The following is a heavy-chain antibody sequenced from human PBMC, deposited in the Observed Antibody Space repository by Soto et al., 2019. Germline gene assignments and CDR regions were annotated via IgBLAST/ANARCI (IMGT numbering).Heavy chain of an antibody. CDR1: GGSISSGGYY. V-gene: IGHV4-31*03. Sequence: SETLSLTCTVSGGSISSGGYYWSWIRQHPGKGLEWIGYIYYSGSTYYNPSLKSRVTISVDTSKNQFSLKLSSVTAADTAVYYCARVGFQGAAAVNWFDPWGQGALVTVSS. D-gene: IGHD6-13*01. CDR3: ARVGFQGAAAVNWFDP. CDR2: IYYSGST. J-gene: IGHJ5*02.